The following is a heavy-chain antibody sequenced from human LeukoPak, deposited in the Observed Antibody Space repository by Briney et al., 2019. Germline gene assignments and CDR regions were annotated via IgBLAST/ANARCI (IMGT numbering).Heavy chain of an antibody. Sequence: GGSLRLSCAASGFTFSSNSVNWVRQAPGKGLEWVSIIGRNSGTIIYADSVKCRFTISRDNAKNSLYLQMNSLRAEDTAVYFCAASPPGGPIDYWGQGALVSVSS. V-gene: IGHV3-21*01. J-gene: IGHJ4*02. CDR1: GFTFSSNS. CDR2: IGRNSGTI. D-gene: IGHD3-16*01. CDR3: AASPPGGPIDY.